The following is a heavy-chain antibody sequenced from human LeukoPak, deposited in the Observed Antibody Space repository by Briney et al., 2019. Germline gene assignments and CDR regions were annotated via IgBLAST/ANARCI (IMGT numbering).Heavy chain of an antibody. CDR2: ISSSSSYI. CDR3: ARGHVSGSAFDY. J-gene: IGHJ4*02. CDR1: GFTFSTYS. D-gene: IGHD3-22*01. V-gene: IGHV3-21*01. Sequence: PGGSLRLSCAASGFTFSTYSTNWVRQAPGKGLEWVSSISSSSSYIYYADSVKGRFTISRDNAKNSLYLQMNSLRAGDTAVYYCARGHVSGSAFDYWGQGTLVTVSS.